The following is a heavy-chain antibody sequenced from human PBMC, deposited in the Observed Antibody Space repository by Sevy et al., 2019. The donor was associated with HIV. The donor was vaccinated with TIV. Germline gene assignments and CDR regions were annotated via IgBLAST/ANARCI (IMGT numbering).Heavy chain of an antibody. CDR3: ARDSARVIVPTAGFDS. Sequence: GGSLRLSCSASGFTFRSFSMHWVRQAPGKGLEWVAAIWYDGRTKQYADPVKGRFTISRDNSKNMLTLEMNSLRAEDTALYFCARDSARVIVPTAGFDSWGQGTVVTVSS. D-gene: IGHD1-1*01. CDR1: GFTFRSFS. J-gene: IGHJ5*01. CDR2: IWYDGRTK. V-gene: IGHV3-33*01.